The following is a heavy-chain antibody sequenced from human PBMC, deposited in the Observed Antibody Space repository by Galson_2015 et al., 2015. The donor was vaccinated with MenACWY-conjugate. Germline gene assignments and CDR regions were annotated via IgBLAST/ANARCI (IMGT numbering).Heavy chain of an antibody. CDR2: MDPHNSNT. CDR1: GYSFTNYW. J-gene: IGHJ6*02. D-gene: IGHD1-26*01. V-gene: IGHV5-51*01. Sequence: QSGAEVKKPGESLTISCTGSGYSFTNYWIGWVRQMPGRGLEWMGLMDPHNSNTRYSPSFQGPVTISADESISTAFLQWSSLKASDTAMYYCARHPPGGRGMDVWGRGNPGHRLL. CDR3: ARHPPGGRGMDV.